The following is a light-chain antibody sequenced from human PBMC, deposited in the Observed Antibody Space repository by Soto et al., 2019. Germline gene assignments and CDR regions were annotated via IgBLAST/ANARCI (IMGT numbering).Light chain of an antibody. CDR2: AAS. CDR3: QQSYSSPRT. CDR1: QSISSY. J-gene: IGKJ1*01. V-gene: IGKV1-39*01. Sequence: SLSASVGDRVTITCRASQSISSYLNWYQQKPGKAPKLLIYAASSLQSGVPSRFSGSGSGTDFTLTISSLQPEDFATYYCQQSYSSPRTFGQGTKVDIK.